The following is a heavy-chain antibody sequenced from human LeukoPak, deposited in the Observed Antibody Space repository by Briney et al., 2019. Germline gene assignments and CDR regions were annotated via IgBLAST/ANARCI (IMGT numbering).Heavy chain of an antibody. V-gene: IGHV7-4-1*02. D-gene: IGHD2-21*01. CDR1: GYTLTSYV. J-gene: IGHJ4*02. CDR3: ARGRVIHDY. CDR2: INTNTGNP. Sequence: ASVKVSCKASGYTLTSYVMNWVRQAPGQGLEWMGWINTNTGNPTYAQGFTGRFVFSWDTSVSTAFLQISSLKAEDTAVYYCARGRVIHDYWGQGTLVTVSS.